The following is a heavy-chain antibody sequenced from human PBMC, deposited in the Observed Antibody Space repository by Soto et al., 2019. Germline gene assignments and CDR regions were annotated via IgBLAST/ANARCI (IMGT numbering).Heavy chain of an antibody. D-gene: IGHD2-21*01. CDR3: AGPTQPDWYYYGMDV. CDR2: IYPGDSDI. J-gene: IGHJ6*02. Sequence: GESLKISCKASGYSFTNSWIGWVRQTPGKGLEWMGMIYPGDSDIRYSPSFRGQVSISADKSINTAYLQWRSLKASDTAMYFCAGPTQPDWYYYGMDVCGQGTTVTISS. CDR1: GYSFTNSW. V-gene: IGHV5-51*01.